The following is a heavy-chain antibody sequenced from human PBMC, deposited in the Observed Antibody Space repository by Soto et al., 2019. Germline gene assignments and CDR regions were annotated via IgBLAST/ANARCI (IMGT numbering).Heavy chain of an antibody. CDR3: ARPPGYISDWYYFDL. CDR1: GYTFIDYY. D-gene: IGHD6-19*01. V-gene: IGHV1-2*02. J-gene: IGHJ4*02. Sequence: QVQLVQSGAEVKKPGAAVKVSCEASGYTFIDYYMHWVRQAPGQGCEWMGRISPKSGGTNYAQKFQGRVTITWDTSLNTAYMELSSLMSEDTAVYYCARPPGYISDWYYFDLWGQGTLVTVSS. CDR2: ISPKSGGT.